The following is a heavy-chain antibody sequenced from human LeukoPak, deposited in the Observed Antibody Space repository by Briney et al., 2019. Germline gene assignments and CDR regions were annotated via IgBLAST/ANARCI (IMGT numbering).Heavy chain of an antibody. CDR2: INAGEGNT. Sequence: ASVKVSCKASGYTFTSYVMHWVRQAPGQRLEWMGWINAGEGNTKYSQEFQGRVTITRDTSASTAYMELSSLRSEDTAVYYCATHHHYDILTGYFRPLDYWGQGTLVTVSS. D-gene: IGHD3-9*01. CDR1: GYTFTSYV. J-gene: IGHJ4*02. V-gene: IGHV1-3*03. CDR3: ATHHHYDILTGYFRPLDY.